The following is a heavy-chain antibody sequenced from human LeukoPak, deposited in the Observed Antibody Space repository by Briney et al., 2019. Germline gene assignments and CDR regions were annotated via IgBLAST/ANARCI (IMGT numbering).Heavy chain of an antibody. D-gene: IGHD3-22*01. CDR3: ARVSGYYDDSSGQIDY. V-gene: IGHV1-8*01. J-gene: IGHJ4*02. CDR2: MNPNSGNT. Sequence: ASVKVSCKASGYTFTKYAINWVRQATGQGLEWMGWMNPNSGNTGYAQKFQGRVTMTRNTSISTAYMELSSLRSEDTAVYYCARVSGYYDDSSGQIDYWGQGTLVTVSS. CDR1: GYTFTKYA.